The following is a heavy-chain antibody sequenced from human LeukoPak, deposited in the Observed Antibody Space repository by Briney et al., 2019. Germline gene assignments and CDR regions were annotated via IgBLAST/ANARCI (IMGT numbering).Heavy chain of an antibody. J-gene: IGHJ5*02. CDR2: VYYSGT. D-gene: IGHD6-13*01. Sequence: SETLSLTCTVSGGSISSGGYYWSWIRQHPRKGLEWIGYVYYSGTYYSPSLNSRVTISIDTSKNQLSLKLSSVTAADTAVYYCAREHSSSSWFDPWGQGTLVTVSS. CDR1: GGSISSGGYY. CDR3: AREHSSSSWFDP. V-gene: IGHV4-31*03.